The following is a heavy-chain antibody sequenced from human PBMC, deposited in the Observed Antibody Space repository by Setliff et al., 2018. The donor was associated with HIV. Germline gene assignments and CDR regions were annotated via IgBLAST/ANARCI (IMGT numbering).Heavy chain of an antibody. CDR3: ARENYDILTGYYDY. J-gene: IGHJ4*02. D-gene: IGHD3-9*01. CDR2: ISYDGSKK. V-gene: IGHV3-30*04. Sequence: PGESLKISCAASGFIFSSYAMDWVRQAPGKGLEWVAVISYDGSKKYYADSVKGRFTISRDNSKNTLYLQMNSLRAEDTAVYYCARENYDILTGYYDYWGQGALVTVSS. CDR1: GFIFSSYA.